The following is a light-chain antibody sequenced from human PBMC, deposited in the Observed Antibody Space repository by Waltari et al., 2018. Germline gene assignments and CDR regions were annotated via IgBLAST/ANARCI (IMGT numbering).Light chain of an antibody. CDR1: SGAIGGSDF. CDR3: SSPSTNNVFV. J-gene: IGLJ2*01. V-gene: IGLV2-14*01. Sequence: QSALTQPASVSASPGQSITIPCTGTSGAIGGSDFVSWYQHHPGRAPKVLIFDVNHRPSGIPDRFSGSKSGNTASLTISGLQAEDDADYYCSSPSTNNVFVFGGGTKVTVL. CDR2: DVN.